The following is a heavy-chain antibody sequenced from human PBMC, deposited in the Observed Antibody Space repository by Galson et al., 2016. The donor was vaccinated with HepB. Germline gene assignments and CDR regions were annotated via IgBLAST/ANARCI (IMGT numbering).Heavy chain of an antibody. CDR2: VSYDGSKK. Sequence: AIQWVRHAPGKGLEWVAVVSYDGSKKYYADSVKGRFTVSRDNSKNTIYLQMNSLRAEDAAVYYCASWRYSSGRNDSFDIWGQGTMVTVSS. CDR1: A. V-gene: IGHV3-30-3*01. CDR3: ASWRYSSGRNDSFDI. D-gene: IGHD6-19*01. J-gene: IGHJ3*02.